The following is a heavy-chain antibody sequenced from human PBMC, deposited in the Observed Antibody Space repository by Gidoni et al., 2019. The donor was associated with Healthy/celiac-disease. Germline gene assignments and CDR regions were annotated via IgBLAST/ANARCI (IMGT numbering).Heavy chain of an antibody. J-gene: IGHJ6*02. Sequence: QVQLQESGPGLVKPSGTLSLTCAVSGGSISSSNWWSWVRQPPGKGLEWIGEIYHSGSTNYNPSLKSRVTISVAKSKNQFSLKLSSVTAADTAVYYCARENLWADSSGYYLYYYYGMDVWGQGTTVTVSS. D-gene: IGHD3-22*01. CDR2: IYHSGST. CDR1: GGSISSSNW. V-gene: IGHV4-4*02. CDR3: ARENLWADSSGYYLYYYYGMDV.